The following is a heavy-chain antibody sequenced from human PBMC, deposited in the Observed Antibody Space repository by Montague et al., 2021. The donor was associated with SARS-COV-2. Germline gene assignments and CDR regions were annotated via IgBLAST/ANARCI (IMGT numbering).Heavy chain of an antibody. V-gene: IGHV4-34*01. D-gene: IGHD6-13*01. CDR1: GASITGAD. Sequence: SETLSLTCAVLGASITGADWKSTRLHPSHHRMSYVAVSHHTGITNFNPSLSSRVSISLDTSKNQFSLPLNSATAADTATYFCAGNPVFQQLYYWGQGTLVSVSS. CDR3: AGNPVFQQLYY. J-gene: IGHJ4*02. CDR2: VSHHTGIT.